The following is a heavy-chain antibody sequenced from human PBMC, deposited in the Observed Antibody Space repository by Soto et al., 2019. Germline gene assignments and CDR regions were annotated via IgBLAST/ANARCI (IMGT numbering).Heavy chain of an antibody. V-gene: IGHV1-69*01. D-gene: IGHD1-26*01. CDR2: IIPIFGTA. J-gene: IGHJ4*02. CDR3: ARETVGANYNY. CDR1: GGTFSSDA. Sequence: QVQLVQSGAEVKKPVSSVKVSCKASGGTFSSDAISWVRPAPGQGLEWMGGIIPIFGTANYAQKFQGRVTITADESTSTAYMELSSLRSEHTAVYYCARETVGANYNYWGQGNLVTVSS.